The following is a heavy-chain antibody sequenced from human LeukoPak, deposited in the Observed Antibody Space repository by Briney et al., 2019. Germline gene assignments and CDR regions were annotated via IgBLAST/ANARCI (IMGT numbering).Heavy chain of an antibody. Sequence: PGGSLRLSCAASGFTFSSYWMSWVPQAPGQALARVANIKEDGSERYSVESVKGRFTISRDNAKNSLYLQMNSLRAEDTAVYYCARDRGSNYGGAFDYWGQGTLVTVSS. J-gene: IGHJ4*02. D-gene: IGHD4-11*01. CDR1: GFTFSSYW. CDR3: ARDRGSNYGGAFDY. V-gene: IGHV3-7*01. CDR2: IKEDGSER.